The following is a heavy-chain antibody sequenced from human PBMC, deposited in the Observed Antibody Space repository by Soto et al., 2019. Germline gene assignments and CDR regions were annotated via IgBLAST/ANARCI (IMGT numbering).Heavy chain of an antibody. CDR3: ASQYYYDSSGYYPKIPYYYGMDV. CDR1: GGSISSGGYY. D-gene: IGHD3-22*01. Sequence: PSETLSLTCTVSGGSISSGGYYWSWIRQHPGKGLEWIGYIYYSGSTYYNPSLKSRVTISVDTSKNQFSLKLSSVTAADTAVYYCASQYYYDSSGYYPKIPYYYGMDVWGQGTTVTV. V-gene: IGHV4-31*03. J-gene: IGHJ6*02. CDR2: IYYSGST.